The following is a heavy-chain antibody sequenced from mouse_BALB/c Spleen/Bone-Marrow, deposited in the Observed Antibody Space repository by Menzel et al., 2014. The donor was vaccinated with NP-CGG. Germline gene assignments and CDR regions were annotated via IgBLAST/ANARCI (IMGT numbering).Heavy chain of an antibody. CDR1: GISITTGNYR. Sequence: EVKLLESGPGLVKPSQTVSLTCTVTGISITTGNYRWSWIRQFPGNKLEWIGXIYYSGTITYNPSLTSRTTITRDTSQNQFFLEMNSLTAEDTATYYCARELYYFDYWGQGTTLTVSS. CDR2: IYYSGTI. J-gene: IGHJ2*01. CDR3: ARELYYFDY. V-gene: IGHV3-5*02.